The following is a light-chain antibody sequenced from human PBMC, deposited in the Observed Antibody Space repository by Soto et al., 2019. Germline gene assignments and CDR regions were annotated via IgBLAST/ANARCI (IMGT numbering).Light chain of an antibody. V-gene: IGLV1-51*01. CDR3: GTWDSGLSGVV. CDR1: SSNIESNY. CDR2: DNN. Sequence: QSVLTQPPSVSAAPGQKVTISCSGSSSNIESNYVSWYQQVPGTAPKLLIHDNNQRPSGLPYRFSGSKSGPSATLGITGLQTGDEADYYCGTWDSGLSGVVFGGGTKVTVL. J-gene: IGLJ1*01.